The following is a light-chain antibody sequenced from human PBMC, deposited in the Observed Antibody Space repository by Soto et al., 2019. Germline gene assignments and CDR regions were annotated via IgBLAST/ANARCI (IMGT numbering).Light chain of an antibody. Sequence: EIVMTQSPATLSVSPGERATLSCRASQSVSSNLAWYQQKPGQARRLLIYGASTRATGIPARFSGSGSGTEFPLTVSSLQSEYFAVYYCQQYNNWPPWTFGQGTKVEIK. CDR2: GAS. V-gene: IGKV3-15*01. CDR1: QSVSSN. CDR3: QQYNNWPPWT. J-gene: IGKJ1*01.